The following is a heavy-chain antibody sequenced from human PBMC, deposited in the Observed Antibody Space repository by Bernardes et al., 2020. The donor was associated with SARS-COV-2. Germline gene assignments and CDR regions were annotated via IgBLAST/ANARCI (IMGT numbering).Heavy chain of an antibody. J-gene: IGHJ6*02. V-gene: IGHV3-9*01. Sequence: GGSLRLSCAASGFTFDDYAMHWVRQAPGKGLEWVSGISWNSGSIGYADSVKGRFTISRDNAKNSLYLQMNSLRAEDTALYYCAKGPSIAVAGTHYYYGMDVWGQGTTVTVSS. CDR1: GFTFDDYA. CDR2: ISWNSGSI. D-gene: IGHD6-19*01. CDR3: AKGPSIAVAGTHYYYGMDV.